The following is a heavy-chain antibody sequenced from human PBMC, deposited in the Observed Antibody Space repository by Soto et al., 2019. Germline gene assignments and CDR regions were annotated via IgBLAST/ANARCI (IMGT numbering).Heavy chain of an antibody. V-gene: IGHV1-58*01. CDR3: AADPVYSGSYAFLYGMDV. CDR1: GFTFTSSA. D-gene: IGHD1-26*01. Sequence: SVKVSCKASGFTFTSSAVQWVRQARGQRLEWIGWIVVGSGNTNYAQKFQERVTITRDMSTSTAYMEPSSLRSEDTAVYYCAADPVYSGSYAFLYGMDVWGQGTTVTVSS. CDR2: IVVGSGNT. J-gene: IGHJ6*02.